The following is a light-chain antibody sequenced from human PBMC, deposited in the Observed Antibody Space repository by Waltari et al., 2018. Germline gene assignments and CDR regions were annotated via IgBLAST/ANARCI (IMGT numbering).Light chain of an antibody. Sequence: EIMLTQSPGTLSLYPGERATLCCRASQSISKYLAWYQQKPGQAPSLLIYDASIRATGIPDRFSGSGYGTDFSLTISRLEPEDYAVYYCQKYGSLPATFGRGTKVEIK. CDR3: QKYGSLPAT. CDR1: QSISKY. J-gene: IGKJ1*01. CDR2: DAS. V-gene: IGKV3-20*01.